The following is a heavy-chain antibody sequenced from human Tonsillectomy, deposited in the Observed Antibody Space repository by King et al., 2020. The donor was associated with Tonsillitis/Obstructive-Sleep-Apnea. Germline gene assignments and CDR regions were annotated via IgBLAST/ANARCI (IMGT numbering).Heavy chain of an antibody. J-gene: IGHJ4*02. CDR2: IYSGGST. CDR3: ARCTGDTLYFDY. CDR1: GFTVSSNY. Sequence: VQLVESGGGLVQPGGSLRLSCAASGFTVSSNYMSWVRQAPGKGLEWVSVIYSGGSTYYADSVKGRFTISRDNYKNTLYLQMNSLRAEDTAVYYCARCTGDTLYFDYWGQGTLVTVSS. V-gene: IGHV3-66*01. D-gene: IGHD2-8*02.